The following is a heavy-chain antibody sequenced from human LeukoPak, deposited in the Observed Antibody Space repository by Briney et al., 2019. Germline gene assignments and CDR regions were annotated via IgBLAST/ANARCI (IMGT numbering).Heavy chain of an antibody. D-gene: IGHD3-10*01. Sequence: PGGSLRLSCAASGFTFSSYAMSWVRQAPGKGLEWVSAISGSGGSTFYAESVKGRFTISRDNSKNTLYLQMNSLRAEDTALYYCAKPGRGGLYGGGFQHWGQGTLVTVSS. V-gene: IGHV3-23*01. CDR2: ISGSGGST. CDR1: GFTFSSYA. J-gene: IGHJ1*01. CDR3: AKPGRGGLYGGGFQH.